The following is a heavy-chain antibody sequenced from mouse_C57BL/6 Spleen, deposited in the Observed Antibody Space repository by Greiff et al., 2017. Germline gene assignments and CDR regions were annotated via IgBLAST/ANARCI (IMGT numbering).Heavy chain of an antibody. CDR1: GYTFTSYW. Sequence: VQLQQPGAELVRPGSSVKLSCKASGYTFTSYWMHWVKQRPIQGLEWIGNIDPSDSETHSNQKFKDKATLTVDKSSSTAYMQRSSLTSEDSAVYYCARGDYGSSWYFDVWGTGTTVTVSS. V-gene: IGHV1-52*01. CDR2: IDPSDSET. D-gene: IGHD1-1*01. CDR3: ARGDYGSSWYFDV. J-gene: IGHJ1*03.